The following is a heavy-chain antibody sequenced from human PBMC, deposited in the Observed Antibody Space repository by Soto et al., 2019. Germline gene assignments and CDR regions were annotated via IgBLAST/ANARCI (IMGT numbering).Heavy chain of an antibody. D-gene: IGHD2-2*01. J-gene: IGHJ3*02. V-gene: IGHV4-30-4*01. Sequence: SETLSLTCAVSGGSISSGNYYWIWIRQPPGKGLDWIGYIYYSGSTYYNPSLKSRVIISVDTSQNQFSLKLSSVTAADTAVYYCARGWGFCTTNSCYDAFDIWGQGTMVTVSS. CDR1: GGSISSGNYY. CDR3: ARGWGFCTTNSCYDAFDI. CDR2: IYYSGST.